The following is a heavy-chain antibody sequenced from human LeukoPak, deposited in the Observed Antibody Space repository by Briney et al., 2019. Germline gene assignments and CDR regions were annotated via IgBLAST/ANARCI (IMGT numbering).Heavy chain of an antibody. Sequence: SETLSLTCVVSGASISSSDWWSWVRQSPGKGLEWIGEIYYTGSRNYNPSLKSRVAMSVDTSKNQFSLKLSSVTAADTAVYYCARVRGRGRGYDFWSGPYYFDYWGQGTLVTVSS. CDR3: ARVRGRGRGYDFWSGPYYFDY. CDR2: IYYTGSR. V-gene: IGHV4-4*02. CDR1: GASISSSDW. J-gene: IGHJ4*02. D-gene: IGHD3-3*01.